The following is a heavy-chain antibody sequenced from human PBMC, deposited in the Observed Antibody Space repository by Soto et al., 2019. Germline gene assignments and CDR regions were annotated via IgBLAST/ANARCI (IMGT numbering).Heavy chain of an antibody. CDR3: AKDGGIAGAVEYFQH. D-gene: IGHD6-13*01. J-gene: IGHJ1*01. Sequence: EVQLLESGGGLVQPGGSLRVSCAASGFTFSTYAMSWVRQAPGKGLEWVSAISGSGNSTYYADPVKGRLTISRDNSKNTLHLQMNSLRAEDTAVYYCAKDGGIAGAVEYFQHWGQGTLVTVSS. V-gene: IGHV3-23*01. CDR1: GFTFSTYA. CDR2: ISGSGNST.